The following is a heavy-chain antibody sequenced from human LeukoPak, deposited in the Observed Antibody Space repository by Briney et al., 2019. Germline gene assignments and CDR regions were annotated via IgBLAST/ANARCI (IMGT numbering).Heavy chain of an antibody. CDR1: GYAFSSHG. D-gene: IGHD3-16*01. V-gene: IGHV3-23*01. J-gene: IGHJ4*02. CDR2: INGPGDNP. CDR3: AKVSVCYGCYLDF. Sequence: GGSLRLSCAVSGYAFSSHGLTWVRQAPGKGLEWVSTINGPGDNPYYAETVKGRLTISRDNSKNTLYLQMHSLRAEDTAIYYCAKVSVCYGCYLDFWGQGTLVTVS.